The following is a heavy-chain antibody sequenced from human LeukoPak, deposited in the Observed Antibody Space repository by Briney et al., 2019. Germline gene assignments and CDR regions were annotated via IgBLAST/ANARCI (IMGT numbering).Heavy chain of an antibody. CDR2: ISDSGRT. CDR1: GFTFSSYD. Sequence: PGGSLTLSCAPSGFTFSSYDMSWVRHAPGKGLEWVTSISDSGRTYYADSVKGRFTISRDNSKNTLYLQMNSLRAEDTAVYYCAKVSWNSPRDYWGQGTLVTVSS. CDR3: AKVSWNSPRDY. J-gene: IGHJ4*02. V-gene: IGHV3-23*01. D-gene: IGHD1/OR15-1a*01.